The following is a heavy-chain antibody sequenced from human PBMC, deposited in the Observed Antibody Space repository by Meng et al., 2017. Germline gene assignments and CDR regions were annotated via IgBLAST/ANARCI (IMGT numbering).Heavy chain of an antibody. D-gene: IGHD1-26*01. CDR2: ISWNSGSI. CDR1: GFTFDDYA. CDR3: AKTPRVVFIVGATVSLDY. V-gene: IGHV3-9*01. Sequence: SLKISCAASGFTFDDYAMHWVRQAPGKGLEWVSGISWNSGSIGYADSVKGRFTISRDNSKNTLYLQMNSLRPEDTAVYYCAKTPRVVFIVGATVSLDYWGQGNRV. J-gene: IGHJ4*01.